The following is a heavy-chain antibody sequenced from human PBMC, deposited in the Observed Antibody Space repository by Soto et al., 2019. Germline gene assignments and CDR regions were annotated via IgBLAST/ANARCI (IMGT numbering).Heavy chain of an antibody. CDR3: ASPYGGDGAEDACDI. V-gene: IGHV4-39*01. D-gene: IGHD4-17*01. Sequence: SETLSLTCTVSGGSISSSSYYWGWIRQPPGKGLEWIGSIYYSGSTYYNPSLKSRVTISVDTSKDQFSLKLSSVTAADTAVYYCASPYGGDGAEDACDIWGQGTMVT. J-gene: IGHJ3*02. CDR1: GGSISSSSYY. CDR2: IYYSGST.